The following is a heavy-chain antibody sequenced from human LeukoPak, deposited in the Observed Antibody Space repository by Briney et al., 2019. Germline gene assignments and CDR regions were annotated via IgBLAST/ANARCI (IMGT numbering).Heavy chain of an antibody. V-gene: IGHV3-48*01. CDR1: GFSFTTHS. J-gene: IGHJ3*02. Sequence: GGSLRLSCAASGFSFTTHSMNWVRQAPGKGLEWVSFISVISSFISYADSVKGRFTSSRDNGENSLYLQMNSLRAEDTAVYYCVRELLWFGGPGAFDIWGQGAMVTVSS. CDR3: VRELLWFGGPGAFDI. CDR2: ISVISSFI. D-gene: IGHD3-10*01.